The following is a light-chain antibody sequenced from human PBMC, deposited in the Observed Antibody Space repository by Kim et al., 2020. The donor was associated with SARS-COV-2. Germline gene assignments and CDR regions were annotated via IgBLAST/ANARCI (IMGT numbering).Light chain of an antibody. V-gene: IGKV3-15*01. J-gene: IGKJ3*01. CDR3: QQYNNWPFT. Sequence: VAPGERATLSCRASQSVSSNLAWYQQKPGQAPRLLIYGASTRATGIPARFSGSGSGTECTLTISSLQSEDFAVYYCQQYNNWPFTFGPGTKVDIK. CDR1: QSVSSN. CDR2: GAS.